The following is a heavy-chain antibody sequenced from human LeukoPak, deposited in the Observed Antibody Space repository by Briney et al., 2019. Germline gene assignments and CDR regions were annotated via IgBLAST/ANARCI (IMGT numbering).Heavy chain of an antibody. CDR2: INADEDRA. D-gene: IGHD2-15*01. CDR1: GFTFSDYW. CDR3: ARGGSIYCSGDSCYPGDY. J-gene: IGHJ4*02. V-gene: IGHV3-74*01. Sequence: PGGSLRLSCAASGFTFSDYWMHWVRQAPGKGLVWVSHINADEDRAAYADSVKGRFTISRDNARNTLYLQMNSLRAEDTAVYYCARGGSIYCSGDSCYPGDYWGQGTLVTVSS.